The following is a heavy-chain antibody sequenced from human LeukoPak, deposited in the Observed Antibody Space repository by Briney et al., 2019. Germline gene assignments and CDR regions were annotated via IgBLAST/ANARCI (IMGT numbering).Heavy chain of an antibody. CDR1: GGSFSGYY. CDR3: ARAISSSWLSSGLDP. J-gene: IGHJ5*02. V-gene: IGHV4-34*01. CDR2: INHSGST. Sequence: PSETLSLTCAVYGGSFSGYYWSWIRQPPGKGLEWIGEINHSGSTNYNPSLKSRVTISVDTSKNQFSLKLSSVTAADTAVYYCARAISSSWLSSGLDPWGQGTLVTVSS. D-gene: IGHD6-13*01.